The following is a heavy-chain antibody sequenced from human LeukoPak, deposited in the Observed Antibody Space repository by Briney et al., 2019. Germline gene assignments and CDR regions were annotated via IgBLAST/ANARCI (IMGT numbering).Heavy chain of an antibody. CDR1: GGSFSGYY. Sequence: SETLSLTCAVYGGSFSGYYWSWIRQPPGKGLEWIGEINHSGSTNYNPSLKSRVTISVDTSKNQFSLKLSSVTAADTAVYYCARSPRPLNDYGDYYYYYYMDVWGKGTTVTISS. CDR3: ARSPRPLNDYGDYYYYYYMDV. D-gene: IGHD4-17*01. J-gene: IGHJ6*03. V-gene: IGHV4-34*01. CDR2: INHSGST.